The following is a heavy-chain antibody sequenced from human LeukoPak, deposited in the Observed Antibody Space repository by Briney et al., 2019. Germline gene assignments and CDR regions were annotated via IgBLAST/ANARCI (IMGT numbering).Heavy chain of an antibody. CDR2: INHSGST. V-gene: IGHV4-34*01. CDR3: ARAGGYCSGGSCY. J-gene: IGHJ4*02. Sequence: SETLSLTCAVYGGSFSGYYWSWIRQPPGKGLEWIGEINHSGSTNYNPSLKSRVTISVDTSKNQFSLKLSSVTAADTAVYYCARAGGYCSGGSCYWGQGTLVTVSS. D-gene: IGHD2-15*01. CDR1: GGSFSGYY.